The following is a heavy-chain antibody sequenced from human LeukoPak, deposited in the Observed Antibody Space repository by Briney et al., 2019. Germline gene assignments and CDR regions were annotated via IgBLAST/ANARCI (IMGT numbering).Heavy chain of an antibody. CDR1: GYTFTSYG. CDR2: ISAYNGNT. J-gene: IGHJ3*02. V-gene: IGHV1-18*01. D-gene: IGHD3-22*01. CDR3: AKDSITMIVVVIQNDAFDI. Sequence: ASVKVSCKASGYTFTSYGISWVRQAPGQGLEWMGWISAYNGNTNYAQKLQGRVTVTTDTSTSTAYMELRSLRSDDTAVYYCAKDSITMIVVVIQNDAFDIWGQGTMVTVSS.